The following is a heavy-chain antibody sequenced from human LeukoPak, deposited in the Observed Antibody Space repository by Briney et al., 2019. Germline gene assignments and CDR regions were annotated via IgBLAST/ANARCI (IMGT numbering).Heavy chain of an antibody. CDR3: ARDGSGYSFDY. D-gene: IGHD3-22*01. Sequence: SQTLSLTCTVSGGSISSGSYYWSWIPQPAGKGLEWIGRIYTSGSTNYNPSLKSRVTISVDTSKNQFSLKLSSVTAADTAVYYCARDGSGYSFDYWGQGTLVTVSS. CDR2: IYTSGST. J-gene: IGHJ4*02. CDR1: GGSISSGSYY. V-gene: IGHV4-61*02.